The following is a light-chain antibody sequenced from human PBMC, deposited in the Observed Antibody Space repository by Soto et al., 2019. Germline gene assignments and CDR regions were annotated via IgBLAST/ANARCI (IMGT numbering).Light chain of an antibody. V-gene: IGKV3D-20*02. Sequence: EIVLTQSPGTLSLSPGERATLSCRASQSVTTSYLAWYQRKPGQAPRLLIYGASSRATGIPNRFSGSGSGTDFTLTISRLEPEDCAVYYCQQRSNWWTFGQGTKVEIK. CDR1: QSVTTSY. CDR2: GAS. CDR3: QQRSNWWT. J-gene: IGKJ1*01.